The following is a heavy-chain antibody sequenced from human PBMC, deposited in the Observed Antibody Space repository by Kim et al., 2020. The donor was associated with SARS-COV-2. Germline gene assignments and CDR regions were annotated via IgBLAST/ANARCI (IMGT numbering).Heavy chain of an antibody. Sequence: SETLSLTCTVSGGSISSSSYYWGWIRQPPGKGLEWIGSIYYSGSTYYNPSLKSRVTISVDTSKNQFSLKLSSVTAADTAVYYCARLMIVVLFPDAFDIWGQGTMVTVSS. V-gene: IGHV4-39*01. J-gene: IGHJ3*02. CDR3: ARLMIVVLFPDAFDI. CDR1: GGSISSSSYY. D-gene: IGHD3-22*01. CDR2: IYYSGST.